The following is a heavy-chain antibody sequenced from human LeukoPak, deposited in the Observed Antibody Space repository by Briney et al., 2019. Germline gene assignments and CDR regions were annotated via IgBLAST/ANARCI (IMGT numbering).Heavy chain of an antibody. V-gene: IGHV4-59*11. D-gene: IGHD5-18*01. CDR2: IYYSGST. CDR1: GGSISSHY. Sequence: SETLSLTCTVSGGSISSHYCSWIRQPPGKGLEWIGYIYYSGSTNYNPSLKSRVTISVDTSKNQFSLKLSSVTAADTAVYYCARGGGYGYYYYYMDVWGKGTTVTVSS. CDR3: ARGGGYGYYYYYMDV. J-gene: IGHJ6*03.